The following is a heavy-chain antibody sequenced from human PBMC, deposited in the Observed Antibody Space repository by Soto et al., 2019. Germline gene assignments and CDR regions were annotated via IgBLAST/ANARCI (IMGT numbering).Heavy chain of an antibody. CDR1: GFTFSSYW. CDR3: ARGITMVKVAHVFDI. Sequence: GSLRLSCAVSGFTFSSYWMSWVRQAPGRGLEWVATIAHDGSEKFYVDSVKGRFTISRDNTKNSLYLQMNSLRAEDTAVYYCARGITMVKVAHVFDIWGQGTMVTVSS. V-gene: IGHV3-7*01. J-gene: IGHJ3*02. CDR2: IAHDGSEK. D-gene: IGHD3-10*01.